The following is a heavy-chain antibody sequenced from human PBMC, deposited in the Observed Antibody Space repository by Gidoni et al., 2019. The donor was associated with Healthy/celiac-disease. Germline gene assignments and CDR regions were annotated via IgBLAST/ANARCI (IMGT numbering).Heavy chain of an antibody. Sequence: EVQLVQSGAEVKKPGESLRISCQGSGSSFTSYWISWVRQMPGKGLEWMGRIDPSDSYTNYSPSFQGHVTIAADKSISTAYLQWSSLKASDTAMYYCARQNQDYGDYDWFDPWGQGTLVTVSS. J-gene: IGHJ5*02. CDR1: GSSFTSYW. CDR3: ARQNQDYGDYDWFDP. V-gene: IGHV5-10-1*03. D-gene: IGHD4-17*01. CDR2: IDPSDSYT.